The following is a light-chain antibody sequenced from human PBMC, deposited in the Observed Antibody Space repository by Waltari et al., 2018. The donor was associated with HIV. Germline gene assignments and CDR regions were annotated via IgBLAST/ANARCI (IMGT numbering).Light chain of an antibody. Sequence: QSVLTPPPSASGTPGQRVTISCSGSRSNIGSNTVSWYQQLPGTAPKLFIYSNNQRPSGVPDRFSGSKSGTSASLAISGLQSEDEADYYCAAWDDSLNGWVFGGGTKLTVV. CDR2: SNN. CDR3: AAWDDSLNGWV. V-gene: IGLV1-44*01. CDR1: RSNIGSNT. J-gene: IGLJ3*02.